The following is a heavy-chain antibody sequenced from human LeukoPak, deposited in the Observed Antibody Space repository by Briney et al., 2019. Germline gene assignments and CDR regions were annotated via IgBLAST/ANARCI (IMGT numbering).Heavy chain of an antibody. J-gene: IGHJ4*02. CDR3: ARAQGYFDH. Sequence: PGGSLRLSCEASGFTFSSYWMSWVRQAPGKRLEWVANIKKDGSEKYYADSVKGRFTISRDNAKNSLYLQVSRLRAEDTAVYYCARAQGYFDHWGQGTLVSVPS. V-gene: IGHV3-7*01. CDR2: IKKDGSEK. CDR1: GFTFSSYW.